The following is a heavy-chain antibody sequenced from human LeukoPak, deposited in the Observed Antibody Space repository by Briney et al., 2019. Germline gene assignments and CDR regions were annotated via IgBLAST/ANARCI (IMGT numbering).Heavy chain of an antibody. Sequence: PSETLSLTCTVSGGSISSGSYYWSWIRQPAGKGLEWIGRIYTSGSTNYNPSLKSRVTISVDTSKNQFSLKLSSVTAADTAVYCCARASGSYFSFDYWGQGTLVTVSS. CDR2: IYTSGST. D-gene: IGHD3-10*01. CDR3: ARASGSYFSFDY. CDR1: GGSISSGSYY. J-gene: IGHJ4*02. V-gene: IGHV4-61*02.